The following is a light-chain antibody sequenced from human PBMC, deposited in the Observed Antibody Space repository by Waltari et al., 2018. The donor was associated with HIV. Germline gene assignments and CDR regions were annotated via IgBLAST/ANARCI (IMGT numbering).Light chain of an antibody. CDR2: DAS. J-gene: IGKJ2*01. V-gene: IGKV3-11*01. CDR1: QSVSSH. Sequence: EIVLTQSPATLSLSPGERATLSCRASQSVSSHLAWYQQKRGQAPRLLIYDASNRATGIPARFSGSGSGTDFTLTISSLEPEDFAVYYCQQRSNWPPYTFGQGTKLEI. CDR3: QQRSNWPPYT.